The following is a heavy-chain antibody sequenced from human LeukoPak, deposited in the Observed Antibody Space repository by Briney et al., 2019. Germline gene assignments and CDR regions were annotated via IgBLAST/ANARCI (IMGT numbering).Heavy chain of an antibody. V-gene: IGHV4-39*07. CDR1: GGSITSSSYS. J-gene: IGHJ4*02. CDR3: ARDTSKWYTGRHKLAGAIDY. CDR2: IYFSGST. Sequence: SETLSLTYTVSGGSITSSSYSWGWVRQPPGKGLEWIGSIYFSGSTYHNPSLKSRVTISVDTSKNQLSLKLSSVTAADTAVYYCARDTSKWYTGRHKLAGAIDYWGQGTLVTVSS. D-gene: IGHD1-26*01.